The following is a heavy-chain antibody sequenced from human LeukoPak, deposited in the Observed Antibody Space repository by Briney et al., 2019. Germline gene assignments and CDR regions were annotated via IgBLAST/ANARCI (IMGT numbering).Heavy chain of an antibody. V-gene: IGHV3-21*01. CDR1: GFTFSSYA. CDR3: VKVDT. J-gene: IGHJ4*02. Sequence: GGSLRLSCAASGFTFSSYAMSWVRQAPGKGLEWVSSISGSSIYINYADSVKGRFTISRDNSRNTLYLQMDSLSAEDTAVYYCVKVDTWGQGTLVTVSS. CDR2: ISGSSIYI. D-gene: IGHD3-22*01.